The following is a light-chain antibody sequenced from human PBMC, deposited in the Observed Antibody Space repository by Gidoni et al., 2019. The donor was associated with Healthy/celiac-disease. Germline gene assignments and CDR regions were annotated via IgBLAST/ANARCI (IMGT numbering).Light chain of an antibody. Sequence: QSVLTQPPSVSGAPGQTVTISCTGSSSNIGAGYDVHWYQQLPGTAPKLLIYGNSNRPSGGPARFSGSKSGTSASLAITGLQAEDEADYYCQSYDSSLSGYVFGTGTKVTVL. CDR1: SSNIGAGYD. CDR2: GNS. J-gene: IGLJ1*01. V-gene: IGLV1-40*01. CDR3: QSYDSSLSGYV.